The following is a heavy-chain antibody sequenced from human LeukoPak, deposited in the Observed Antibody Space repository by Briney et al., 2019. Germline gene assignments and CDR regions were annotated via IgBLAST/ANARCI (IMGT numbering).Heavy chain of an antibody. CDR3: AREFHYYYYMDV. Sequence: PGGSLRLSCAASGFTFSSYAMSWVRQAPGKGLEWVSAISGSGGSTYYADSVKGRFTISRDNAKNSLYLQMNSLRAEDTALYYCAREFHYYYYMDVWGEGTTVTVSS. CDR1: GFTFSSYA. J-gene: IGHJ6*03. D-gene: IGHD2-21*01. CDR2: ISGSGGST. V-gene: IGHV3-23*01.